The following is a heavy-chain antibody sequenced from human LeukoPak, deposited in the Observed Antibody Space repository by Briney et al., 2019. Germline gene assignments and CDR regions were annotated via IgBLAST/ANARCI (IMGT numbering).Heavy chain of an antibody. D-gene: IGHD6-13*01. V-gene: IGHV3-23*01. J-gene: IGHJ4*02. CDR1: GISFSSFG. Sequence: GGSLRLSCAASGISFSSFGMSRVHQTPEKGLEWVSTLSSTGTTFYADSVKGRFTISRANSENTLYLQMDSLTAEDTALYYCARVGYSSAWYFFNFWGQGTLVTVSS. CDR3: ARVGYSSAWYFFNF. CDR2: LSSTGTT.